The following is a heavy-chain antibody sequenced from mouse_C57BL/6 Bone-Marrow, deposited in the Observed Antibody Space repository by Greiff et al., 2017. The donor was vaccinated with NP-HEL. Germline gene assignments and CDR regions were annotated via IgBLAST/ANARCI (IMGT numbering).Heavy chain of an antibody. D-gene: IGHD4-1*01. CDR3: ARHELTGTGSPNYYAMDY. CDR2: FYPGSGSI. Sequence: QVQLQQSGAELVKPGASVKLSCKASGYTFTEYTIHWVKQRSGQGLEWIGWFYPGSGSIKYNEKFKDKATLTADKSSSTVYMELSRVTSEDSAVYVCARHELTGTGSPNYYAMDYWGQGTSVTVSS. V-gene: IGHV1-62-2*01. J-gene: IGHJ4*01. CDR1: GYTFTEYT.